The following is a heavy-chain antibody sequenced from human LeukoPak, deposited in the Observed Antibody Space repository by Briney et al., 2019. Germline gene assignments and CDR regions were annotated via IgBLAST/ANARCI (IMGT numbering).Heavy chain of an antibody. CDR1: GFTFSSYA. V-gene: IGHV3-23*01. J-gene: IGHJ1*01. CDR3: ANPLDSSSGTIYFQH. CDR2: ISGSGGST. D-gene: IGHD6-13*01. Sequence: GGSLRLSCAASGFTFSSYAMSWVRQAPGKGLGWVSAISGSGGSTYYADSVKGRFTISRDNSKNTLYLQMNSLRAEDTAVYYCANPLDSSSGTIYFQHWGQGTLVTVSS.